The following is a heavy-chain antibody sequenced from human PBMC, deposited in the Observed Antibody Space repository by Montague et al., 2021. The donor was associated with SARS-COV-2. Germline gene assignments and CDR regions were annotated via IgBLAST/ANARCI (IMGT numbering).Heavy chain of an antibody. D-gene: IGHD6-13*01. CDR1: GGPISGYY. CDR2: IYYSGGT. J-gene: IGHJ5*02. V-gene: IGHV4-59*01. CDR3: ARDRFIAGGRLPHGFDP. Sequence: SETLSLTCSVSGGPISGYYWSWNRQSPGKGLEWIGYIYYSGGTIXNPSLKSRVIISVDTSKSQFSLKLSSVTAADTAVYYCARDRFIAGGRLPHGFDPWGQGTLVTVSS.